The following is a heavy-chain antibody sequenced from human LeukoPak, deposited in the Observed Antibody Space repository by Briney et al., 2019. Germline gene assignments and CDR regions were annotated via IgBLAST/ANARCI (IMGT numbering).Heavy chain of an antibody. V-gene: IGHV4-34*01. CDR2: INHSGST. CDR3: ARGRGPYFDWLLMVPTPSYFDY. Sequence: PSETLSLTCAVYGGSFSGYYWSWIRQPPGKGLEWIGEINHSGSTNYNPSLKSRVTISVDTSKNQFSLKLSSVTAADTAVYYCARGRGPYFDWLLMVPTPSYFDYWGQGTLVTVSS. CDR1: GGSFSGYY. J-gene: IGHJ4*02. D-gene: IGHD3-9*01.